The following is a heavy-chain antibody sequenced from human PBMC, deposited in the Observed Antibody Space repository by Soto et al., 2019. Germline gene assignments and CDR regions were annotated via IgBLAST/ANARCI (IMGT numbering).Heavy chain of an antibody. CDR2: ISYDGSNK. J-gene: IGHJ4*02. D-gene: IGHD3-22*01. Sequence: LRLSFAASGFTFSSYAMHWVRQAPGKGLEWVAVISYDGSNKYYADSVKGRFTISRDNSKNTLYLQMNSLRAEDTAVYYCASGHTMIVVGPFDYWGQGTLVTVSS. V-gene: IGHV3-30-3*01. CDR1: GFTFSSYA. CDR3: ASGHTMIVVGPFDY.